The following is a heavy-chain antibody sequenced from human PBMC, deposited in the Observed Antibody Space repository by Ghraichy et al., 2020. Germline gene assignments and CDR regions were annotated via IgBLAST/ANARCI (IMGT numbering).Heavy chain of an antibody. D-gene: IGHD2-8*02. CDR3: ASTVAGYFDN. CDR2: IKQDGSEK. V-gene: IGHV3-7*01. J-gene: IGHJ4*02. CDR1: GFTFSYYW. Sequence: GGSLRLSCAASGFTFSYYWMSWVRQAPGKGLEWMANIKQDGSEKYYLDSVKGRFTISRDNAKNSLYLEIDSLRVEDTAVYYCASTVAGYFDNWGQGTLVTVSS.